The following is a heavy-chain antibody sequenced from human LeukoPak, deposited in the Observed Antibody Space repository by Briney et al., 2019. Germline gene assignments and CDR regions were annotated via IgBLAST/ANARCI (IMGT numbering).Heavy chain of an antibody. Sequence: SSETLSLTCAVSGGSVTRNNHYWVWIRQPPGKGLEWIGSIYYSGATSYNPSLKSRVTIFVDTSENQFSLRLSSVTAADTAVYYCANSGNYNHHYWYFDLWSRSTLVTVSS. V-gene: IGHV4-39*01. D-gene: IGHD1-26*01. CDR2: IYYSGAT. J-gene: IGHJ2*01. CDR1: GGSVTRNNHY. CDR3: ANSGNYNHHYWYFDL.